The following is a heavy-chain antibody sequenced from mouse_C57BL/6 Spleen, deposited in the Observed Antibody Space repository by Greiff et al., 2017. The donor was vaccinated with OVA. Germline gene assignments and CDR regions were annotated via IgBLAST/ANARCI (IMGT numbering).Heavy chain of an antibody. D-gene: IGHD1-1*01. Sequence: VQLKQSGAELVRPGASVTLSCKASGYTFTDYEMHWVKQTPVHGLEWIGAIDPETGGTAYNQKFKGKAILTADKSSSTAYMELRSLTSEDSAVYYCTRSPYYYDLSFDFWGTGTTVTVSA. J-gene: IGHJ1*03. CDR1: GYTFTDYE. CDR2: IDPETGGT. CDR3: TRSPYYYDLSFDF. V-gene: IGHV1-15*01.